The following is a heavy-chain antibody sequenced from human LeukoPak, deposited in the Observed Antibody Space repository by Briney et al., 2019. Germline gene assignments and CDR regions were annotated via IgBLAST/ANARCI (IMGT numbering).Heavy chain of an antibody. CDR1: GFTFDDYA. CDR3: AKDIGLGSPLGLFDY. D-gene: IGHD3-16*01. Sequence: GGSLRLSCAASGFTFDDYAMHWVRQALGKGLEWVSGISWNSGSIGYADSVKGRFTISRDNAKNSLYLQMNSLRAEDTALYYCAKDIGLGSPLGLFDYWGQGTLATVSS. CDR2: ISWNSGSI. V-gene: IGHV3-9*01. J-gene: IGHJ4*02.